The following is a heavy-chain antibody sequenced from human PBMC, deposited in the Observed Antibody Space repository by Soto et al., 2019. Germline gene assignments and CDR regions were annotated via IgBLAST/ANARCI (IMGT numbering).Heavy chain of an antibody. CDR3: ARVAYYYDSSGYADAFDI. CDR1: GYSISSGYY. Sequence: KTSETLSLTCAVSGYSISSGYYWGWIRQPPGKGLEWTGSIYHSGSTYYNPSLKSRVAISVDTSKNQFSLKLSSVTAADTAVYYCARVAYYYDSSGYADAFDIWGQGTMVTVSS. CDR2: IYHSGST. D-gene: IGHD3-22*01. V-gene: IGHV4-38-2*01. J-gene: IGHJ3*02.